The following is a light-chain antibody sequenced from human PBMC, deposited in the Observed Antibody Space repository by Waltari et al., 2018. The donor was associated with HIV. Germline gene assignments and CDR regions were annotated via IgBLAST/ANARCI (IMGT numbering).Light chain of an antibody. CDR3: TSYAGNNLV. J-gene: IGLJ2*01. CDR2: EVN. CDR1: SSHGCSYNY. Sequence: QSALTQPPSASGSPGPSGPITLPGTSSHGCSYNYCSWYQQHPGKAPKLMISEVNKRPSGVPDRFSGSKSGNTASLTVSGLQAEDEADYYCTSYAGNNLVFGGGTKMTVL. V-gene: IGLV2-8*01.